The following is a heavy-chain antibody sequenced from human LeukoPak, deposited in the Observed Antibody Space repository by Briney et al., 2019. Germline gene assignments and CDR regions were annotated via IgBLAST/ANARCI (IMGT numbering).Heavy chain of an antibody. CDR1: GYTFTSYG. D-gene: IGHD2-2*01. CDR3: ARDAADCSSTSCYASYYYYYGMDV. CDR2: ISAYNGNT. Sequence: ASVKVSCKASGYTFTSYGISWVRQAPGQGLEWMGWISAYNGNTNYAQKLQGRVTMTTDTSTSTAYMELSSLRSEDTAVYYCARDAADCSSTSCYASYYYYYGMDVWGQGTTVTVSS. J-gene: IGHJ6*02. V-gene: IGHV1-18*01.